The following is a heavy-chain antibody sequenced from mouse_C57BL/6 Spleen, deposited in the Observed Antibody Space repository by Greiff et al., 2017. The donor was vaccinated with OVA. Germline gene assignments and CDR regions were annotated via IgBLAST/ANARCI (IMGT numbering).Heavy chain of an antibody. CDR1: GYTFTSYW. CDR2: IYPSDSET. J-gene: IGHJ4*01. CDR3: ARMIYYGNYDYAMDY. Sequence: QVQLKQPGAELVRPGSSVKLSCKASGYTFTSYWMDWVKQRPGQGLEWIGNIYPSDSETHYNQKFKDKATLTVDKSSSTAYMQLSSLTSEDSAVYYCARMIYYGNYDYAMDYRGQGTSVTVSS. V-gene: IGHV1-61*01. D-gene: IGHD2-1*01.